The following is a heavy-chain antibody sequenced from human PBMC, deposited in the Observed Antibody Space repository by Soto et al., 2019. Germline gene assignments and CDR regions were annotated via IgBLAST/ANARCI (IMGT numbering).Heavy chain of an antibody. D-gene: IGHD2-21*01. V-gene: IGHV1-69*01. CDR3: ARGPHFVGSRMDY. CDR2: IIPIFGTA. CDR1: GSSFCSNT. J-gene: IGHJ4*02. Sequence: ASGSSFCSNTISWLRQAPGQGLEWMGGIIPIFGTANYAQKFQGRVTITADESTSTAYMELSSLRSEDTAGYYCARGPHFVGSRMDYWGQGTRVTGSS.